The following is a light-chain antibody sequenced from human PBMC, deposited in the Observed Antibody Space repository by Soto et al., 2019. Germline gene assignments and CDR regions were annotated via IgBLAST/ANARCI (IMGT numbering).Light chain of an antibody. CDR1: QSVSNR. V-gene: IGKV3-15*01. Sequence: EVVVTQSPATLSVSPGERATLSCRASQSVSNRIAWYQQRPGQAPRLVVYGVSTRATDIPDRFSGSGSGTEFTLNISSLQSDDFAVYYCQHYDVWPTVTFGQGTKVEIK. J-gene: IGKJ1*01. CDR2: GVS. CDR3: QHYDVWPTVT.